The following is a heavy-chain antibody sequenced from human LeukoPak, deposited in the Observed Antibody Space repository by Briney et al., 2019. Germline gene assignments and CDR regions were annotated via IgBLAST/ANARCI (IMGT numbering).Heavy chain of an antibody. CDR2: IYHTGDT. Sequence: SETLSLTCAVSGGSISSSDYSWSWIRQPPGKGLEWIGYIYHTGDTSYNPSLRSRVTISVDRSKTHFSLRLRSVTAADTAMYYCARDEAGYYDAFDIWGQGTMVTTSS. CDR1: GGSISSSDYS. J-gene: IGHJ3*02. D-gene: IGHD1-26*01. V-gene: IGHV4-30-2*01. CDR3: ARDEAGYYDAFDI.